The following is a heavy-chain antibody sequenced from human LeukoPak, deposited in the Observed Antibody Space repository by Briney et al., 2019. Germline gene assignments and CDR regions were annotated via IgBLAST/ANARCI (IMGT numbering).Heavy chain of an antibody. Sequence: GGSLRLSCTASGFTFSIYSMSWVRQAPGKGLEWVSSISSSSNSTYYADSVKGQFTISRDNAKNSLYLQMNSLSAGHTAVYYCARGPSCTSTSCYTTGLLDYWGQGTLVTVSS. V-gene: IGHV3-21*01. J-gene: IGHJ4*02. CDR2: ISSSSNST. D-gene: IGHD2-2*01. CDR3: ARGPSCTSTSCYTTGLLDY. CDR1: GFTFSIYS.